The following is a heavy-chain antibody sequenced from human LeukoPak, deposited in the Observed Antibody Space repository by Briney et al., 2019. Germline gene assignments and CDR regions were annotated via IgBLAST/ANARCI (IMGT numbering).Heavy chain of an antibody. CDR1: GGSISSYY. CDR3: AREPHYYGSKNYSNWFDP. J-gene: IGHJ5*02. CDR2: IYYSGST. D-gene: IGHD3-10*01. V-gene: IGHV4-59*06. Sequence: SETLSLTCTVSGGSISSYYWSWIRQPPGQGLEWIGYIYYSGSTYYNPSLKSRVTISVDTSKNQFSLMLNSVTVADTAVYFCAREPHYYGSKNYSNWFDPWGQGTLVTVSS.